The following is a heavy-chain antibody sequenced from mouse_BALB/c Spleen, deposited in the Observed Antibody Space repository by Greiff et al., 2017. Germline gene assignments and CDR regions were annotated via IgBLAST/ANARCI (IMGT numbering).Heavy chain of an antibody. CDR2: ISSGGSYT. V-gene: IGHV5-6*01. CDR3: ARQDVGYGNYYAMDY. CDR1: GFTFSSYG. D-gene: IGHD2-10*02. Sequence: EVQRVESGGDLVKPGGSLKLSCAASGFTFSSYGMSWVRQTPDKRLEWVATISSGGSYTYYPDSVKGRFTISRDNAKNTLYLQMSSLKSEDTAMYYCARQDVGYGNYYAMDYWGQGTSVTVSS. J-gene: IGHJ4*01.